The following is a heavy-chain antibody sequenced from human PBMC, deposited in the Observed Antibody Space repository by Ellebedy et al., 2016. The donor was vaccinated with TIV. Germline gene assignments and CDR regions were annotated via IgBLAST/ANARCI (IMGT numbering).Heavy chain of an antibody. J-gene: IGHJ4*02. V-gene: IGHV3-48*02. CDR1: GFTFSSFS. CDR2: ISASGDAI. Sequence: GESLKISXAVSGFTFSSFSLNWVRQAPGKGLEWVSYISASGDAIYYADSAKGRFTISRDNAKNSLLLQMNSLRDDDTAVYYCARDHFWAPDYWGQGTLVTVSS. D-gene: IGHD7-27*01. CDR3: ARDHFWAPDY.